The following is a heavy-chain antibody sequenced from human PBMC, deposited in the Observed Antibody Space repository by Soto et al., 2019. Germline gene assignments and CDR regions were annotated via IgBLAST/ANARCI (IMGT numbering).Heavy chain of an antibody. D-gene: IGHD3-10*01. V-gene: IGHV5-51*01. Sequence: PGAYLKISCKGSGYSFTSYWIGWVRQMPGKGLAWMGLIYPGDSDTRYSPSFQGQVTISAAKSISTAYLQWSSLKASDTAMYYCARTVLWFGEFRYYYYGMDVWGQGTTVNASS. J-gene: IGHJ6*02. CDR2: IYPGDSDT. CDR1: GYSFTSYW. CDR3: ARTVLWFGEFRYYYYGMDV.